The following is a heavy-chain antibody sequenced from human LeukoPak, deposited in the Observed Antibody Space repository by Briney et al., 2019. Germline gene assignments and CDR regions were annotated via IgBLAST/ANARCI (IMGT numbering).Heavy chain of an antibody. J-gene: IGHJ4*02. CDR3: ARIPTVTFFDY. CDR2: IYHSGST. CDR1: GYSISSGYY. D-gene: IGHD4-17*01. Sequence: PSETLSLTCTVSGYSISSGYYWGWIRQPPGKGLEWIGSIYHSGSTYYNPSLKSRVTISVDTSKNQFSLKLSSVTAADTAVYYCARIPTVTFFDYWGQGTLVTVSS. V-gene: IGHV4-38-2*02.